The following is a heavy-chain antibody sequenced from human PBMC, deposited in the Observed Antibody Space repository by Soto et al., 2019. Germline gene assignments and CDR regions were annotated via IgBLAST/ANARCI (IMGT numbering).Heavy chain of an antibody. D-gene: IGHD1-26*01. CDR3: ARSYSGSYSLDY. V-gene: IGHV1-18*01. Sequence: ASVKVSCKASGYTFTNYGISWVRQAPGQGLEWLGWISAYNGNTNYAQNLQGRVTMTTDTSTSTAYMELRSLRSDDTAVYYCARSYSGSYSLDYWGQGTLVTVSS. J-gene: IGHJ4*02. CDR2: ISAYNGNT. CDR1: GYTFTNYG.